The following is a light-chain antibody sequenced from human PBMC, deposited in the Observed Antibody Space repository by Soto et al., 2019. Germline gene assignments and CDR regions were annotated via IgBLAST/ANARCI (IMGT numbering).Light chain of an antibody. CDR2: DVS. J-gene: IGLJ1*01. Sequence: ALTQPSSLSVSPGQSITISFTGTSSDVGGYDYVSCYQQHPGEGPKLMIYDVSNRPSGVSNRFSGSKSGNTASLTISGLQAEDEADYYCSSYTSSSTYVFGSGTKVTVL. CDR1: SSDVGGYDY. V-gene: IGLV2-14*01. CDR3: SSYTSSSTYV.